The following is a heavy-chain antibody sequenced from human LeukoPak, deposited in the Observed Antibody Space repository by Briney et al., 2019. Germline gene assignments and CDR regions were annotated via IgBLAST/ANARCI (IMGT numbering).Heavy chain of an antibody. CDR1: GGSISSSSYY. V-gene: IGHV4-39*01. D-gene: IGHD2-2*01. CDR3: ASLSGIVVVPAARGKNWFDP. J-gene: IGHJ5*02. CDR2: IYYSGGT. Sequence: SETLSLTCTVSGGSISSSSYYWGWIRQPPGKGLEWIGSIYYSGGTYYNPSLKSRVTISVDTSKNQFSLKLSSLTAADTAVYYCASLSGIVVVPAARGKNWFDPWSQGSLVTVSS.